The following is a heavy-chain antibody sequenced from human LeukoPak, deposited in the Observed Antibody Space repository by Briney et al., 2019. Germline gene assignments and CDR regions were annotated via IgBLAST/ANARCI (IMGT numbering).Heavy chain of an antibody. V-gene: IGHV3-30-3*01. CDR3: ARAGSYCGGDWADCADY. Sequence: GRSLRVSCAASGFTFSSYAMHGVRQAPGKGLEWVAVISYDGSNKYYADSVKGRFTISRDNSKNTLYLQMNSLRAEDTAVYYCARAGSYCGGDWADCADYWGQGTLVTVSS. J-gene: IGHJ4*02. CDR2: ISYDGSNK. D-gene: IGHD2-21*02. CDR1: GFTFSSYA.